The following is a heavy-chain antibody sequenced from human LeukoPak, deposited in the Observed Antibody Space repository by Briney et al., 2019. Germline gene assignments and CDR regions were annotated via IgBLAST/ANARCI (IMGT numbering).Heavy chain of an antibody. CDR1: GFTFSSYA. CDR3: ARLWQLVQIDY. Sequence: GGSLRLSCAASGFTFSSYAMHWVRQAPGKGLEWVAVISYDGSNKYYADSVKGRFTISRDNSKNTLYLQMNSLRAEDTAVYYCARLWQLVQIDYWGQGTLVTVSS. J-gene: IGHJ4*02. V-gene: IGHV3-30-3*01. CDR2: ISYDGSNK. D-gene: IGHD6-13*01.